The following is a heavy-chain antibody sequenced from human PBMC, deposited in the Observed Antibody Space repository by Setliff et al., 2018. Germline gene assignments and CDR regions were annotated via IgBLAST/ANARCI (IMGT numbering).Heavy chain of an antibody. Sequence: SETLSLTCTVSGGSISSGGYYWSWIRQHPGKGLEWIGYIYCSGSTHYNPSLKSRVTISVDTSKNQFSLKLSSVTAADTAVYYCARVARVVLSRNAFDIWGQGTMVTV. J-gene: IGHJ3*02. CDR2: IYCSGST. CDR3: ARVARVVLSRNAFDI. V-gene: IGHV4-31*03. CDR1: GGSISSGGYY. D-gene: IGHD2-2*01.